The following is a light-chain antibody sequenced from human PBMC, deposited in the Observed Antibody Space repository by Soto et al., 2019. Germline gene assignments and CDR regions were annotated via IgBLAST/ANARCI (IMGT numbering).Light chain of an antibody. CDR3: GTWDSRLSAVV. Sequence: QSVLTQPPSVSAAPGQKVTISCSGSSSNIGNNYVSWYQQLPGTAPKLLIYDINKRPSGIPDRLSGSRSGTSATLGITGLQTGDEADYYCGTWDSRLSAVVFGGGTKVTVL. CDR1: SSNIGNNY. V-gene: IGLV1-51*01. CDR2: DIN. J-gene: IGLJ2*01.